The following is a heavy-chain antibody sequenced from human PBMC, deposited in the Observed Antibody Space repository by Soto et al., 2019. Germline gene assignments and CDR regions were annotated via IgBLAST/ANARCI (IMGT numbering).Heavy chain of an antibody. CDR1: GFSVSTDGVG. CDR2: IYWGEDK. CDR3: AHTSPRAAGLFDY. V-gene: IGHV2-5*02. D-gene: IGHD6-13*01. Sequence: QITLKESGPTLVKPTQTLTLTCTLSGFSVSTDGVGVGWLRQPPGKALEWLGLIYWGEDKRYSPSLKSRVIXTXDXXKNRVVLTMTNMDPVDTGTYYCAHTSPRAAGLFDYWGQGTLVTVSS. J-gene: IGHJ4*02.